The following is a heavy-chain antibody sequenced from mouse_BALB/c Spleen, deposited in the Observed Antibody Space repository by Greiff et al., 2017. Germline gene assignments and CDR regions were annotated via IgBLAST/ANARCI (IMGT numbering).Heavy chain of an antibody. V-gene: IGHV1-20*02. Sequence: VQLQQSGPELVKPGASVKISCKASGYSFTGYFMNWVMQSHGKSLEWIGRINPYNGDTFYNQKFKGKATLTVDKSSSTAHMELRSLASEDSAVYYCARLDYGSSWYFDYWGQGTTLTVSS. D-gene: IGHD1-1*01. J-gene: IGHJ2*01. CDR2: INPYNGDT. CDR3: ARLDYGSSWYFDY. CDR1: GYSFTGYF.